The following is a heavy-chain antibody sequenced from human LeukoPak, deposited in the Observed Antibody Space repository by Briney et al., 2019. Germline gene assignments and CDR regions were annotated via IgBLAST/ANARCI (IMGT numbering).Heavy chain of an antibody. J-gene: IGHJ4*02. V-gene: IGHV1-46*01. CDR2: INPSGGST. CDR1: GYTCISYY. Sequence: ASVKVSCKAFGYTCISYYMNWVRQAPGQGLEWMGIINPSGGSTSYAQKFQGRVTMTRDTSTSTVYMELSSLRSEDTAVYYCARGRLSTVVSPLWDWGQGTLVTVSS. D-gene: IGHD4-23*01. CDR3: ARGRLSTVVSPLWD.